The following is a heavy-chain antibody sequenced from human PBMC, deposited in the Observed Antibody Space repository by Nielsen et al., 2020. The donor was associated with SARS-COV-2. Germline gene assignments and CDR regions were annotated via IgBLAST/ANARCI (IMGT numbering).Heavy chain of an antibody. Sequence: SETLSLTCTVSGGPISSGGYYWSWIRNHPGKGLEWIGYIYFSGRTCYNPSLKSRVTISVDTSKNQFSLSLRSVTAADTAVYYCARESSGYDHYNYGMDVWGQGTTVTVSS. V-gene: IGHV4-31*03. CDR2: IYFSGRT. CDR3: ARESSGYDHYNYGMDV. J-gene: IGHJ6*02. CDR1: GGPISSGGYY. D-gene: IGHD5-12*01.